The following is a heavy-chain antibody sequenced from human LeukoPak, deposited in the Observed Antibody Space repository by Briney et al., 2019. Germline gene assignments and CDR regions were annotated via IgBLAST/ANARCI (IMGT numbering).Heavy chain of an antibody. V-gene: IGHV1-69*05. CDR2: IIPIFGTA. CDR1: GGTFSSYA. CDR3: ARDTDGDGYNSENDAFDI. Sequence: ASVKVSCKASGGTFSSYAISWVRQAPGQGLEWMGGIIPIFGTANYAQKFQGRVTITTDESTGTAYMELSSLRSEDTAVYYCARDTDGDGYNSENDAFDIWGQGTMVTVSS. D-gene: IGHD5-24*01. J-gene: IGHJ3*02.